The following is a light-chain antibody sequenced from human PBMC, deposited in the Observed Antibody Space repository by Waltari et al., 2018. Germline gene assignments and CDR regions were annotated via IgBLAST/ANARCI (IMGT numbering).Light chain of an antibody. J-gene: IGLJ3*02. Sequence: QLVLTQSPSASASLGASVKLTCPLSSGHSSNVIPLLQKQPEKGPRYWMKVNSDGSHSKGDDTPDRFSGSSSGAERYLTISNLQPEDEADYYCETGGHGTWVFGGGTKVTVL. CDR2: VNSDGSH. CDR3: ETGGHGTWV. V-gene: IGLV4-69*01. CDR1: SGHSSNV.